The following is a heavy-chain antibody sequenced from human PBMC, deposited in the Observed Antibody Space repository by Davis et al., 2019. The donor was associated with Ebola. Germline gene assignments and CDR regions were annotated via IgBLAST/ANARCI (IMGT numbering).Heavy chain of an antibody. CDR3: ARVWNYVCFDY. CDR2: IYYSGST. Sequence: SETLSLTCAVYGGPFSGYYWSWIRQPPGKGLEWIGSIYYSGSTYYNPSLKSRVTISVDTSKNQFSLKLSSVTAADTAVYYCARVWNYVCFDYWGQGTTVTVSS. CDR1: GGPFSGYY. D-gene: IGHD1-7*01. J-gene: IGHJ4*02. V-gene: IGHV4-34*01.